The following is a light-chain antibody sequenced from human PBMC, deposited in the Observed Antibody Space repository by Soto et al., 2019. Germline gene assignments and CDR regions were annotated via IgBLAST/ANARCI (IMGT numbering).Light chain of an antibody. CDR2: DVS. CDR3: SSYTSSSTYV. J-gene: IGLJ1*01. Sequence: LTQPASVSGSPGQSITISCTGTSSDVGGYNYVSWYQQHPGKAPKLMIYDVSNRPSGVSNRFSGSKSGNTASLTISGLQAEDEAAYYCSSYTSSSTYVFGTGTKVTVL. CDR1: SSDVGGYNY. V-gene: IGLV2-14*01.